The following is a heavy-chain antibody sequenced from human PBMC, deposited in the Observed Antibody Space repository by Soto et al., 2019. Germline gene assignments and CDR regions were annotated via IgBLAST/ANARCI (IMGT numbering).Heavy chain of an antibody. V-gene: IGHV1-18*01. CDR1: GYTFTSYG. CDR2: ISAYNGNT. D-gene: IGHD3-3*01. J-gene: IGHJ5*02. Sequence: GASVKVSCKASGYTFTSYGISWVRQAPGQGLEWMGWISAYNGNTNYAQKLQGRVTMTTDTSTSTAYMELRSLRSDDTAVYYCAREVNLEGFLDSGYWFDPWGQGTLVTVSS. CDR3: AREVNLEGFLDSGYWFDP.